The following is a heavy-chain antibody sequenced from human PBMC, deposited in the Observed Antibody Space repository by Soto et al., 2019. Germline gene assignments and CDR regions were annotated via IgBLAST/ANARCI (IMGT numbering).Heavy chain of an antibody. CDR3: ARGNMDV. J-gene: IGHJ6*02. Sequence: QVQLVESGGGVVQPGRSLRLSCAASAFTLSKFAMHWVRQAPGKGLEWVAVTSKDGINTYYADSVKGRFTISRVNSKSTIYLQMNSLRTEDTALYYCARGNMDVWGQGTTVTVSS. V-gene: IGHV3-30-3*01. D-gene: IGHD1-1*01. CDR1: AFTLSKFA. CDR2: TSKDGINT.